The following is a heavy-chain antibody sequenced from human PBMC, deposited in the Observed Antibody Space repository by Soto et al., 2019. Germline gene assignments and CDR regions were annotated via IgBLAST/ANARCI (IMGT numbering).Heavy chain of an antibody. CDR2: IIPIFGTA. D-gene: IGHD3-9*01. CDR1: GGTFSSYA. Sequence: ASVKVSCKASGGTFSSYAISWVRQAPGQGLEWMGGIIPIFGTANYAQKFQGRVTITADKSTSTAYMELSSLRSEDTAVYYCARSGDILTGGEGYYYYGMDAWGQGTTVTVSS. J-gene: IGHJ6*02. V-gene: IGHV1-69*06. CDR3: ARSGDILTGGEGYYYYGMDA.